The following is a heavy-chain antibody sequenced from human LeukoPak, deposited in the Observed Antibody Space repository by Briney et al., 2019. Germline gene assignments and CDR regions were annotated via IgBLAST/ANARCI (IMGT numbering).Heavy chain of an antibody. J-gene: IGHJ4*02. Sequence: GGSLRLSCAASGFTFSSYAMSWIRQAPGKGLEWVSAISGSGGSTYYADSVKGRFTISRDNAKNSLYLQMNSLRAEDTAVYYCARVTYYYDSSGYYYPFDYWGQGTLVTVSS. V-gene: IGHV3-23*01. CDR3: ARVTYYYDSSGYYYPFDY. CDR2: ISGSGGST. CDR1: GFTFSSYA. D-gene: IGHD3-22*01.